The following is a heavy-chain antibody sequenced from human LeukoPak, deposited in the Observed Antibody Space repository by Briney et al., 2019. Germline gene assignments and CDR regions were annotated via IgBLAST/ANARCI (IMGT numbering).Heavy chain of an antibody. D-gene: IGHD6-13*01. Sequence: GGSLRLSCAASGFTFSDYYMSWIRQAPGKGLEWVAVISYDGSNKYYADSVKGRFTISRDNSKNTLYLQMNSLRAEDTAVYYCARAGVAAAFDYWGQGTLVTVSS. J-gene: IGHJ4*02. CDR3: ARAGVAAAFDY. CDR2: ISYDGSNK. V-gene: IGHV3-30-3*01. CDR1: GFTFSDYY.